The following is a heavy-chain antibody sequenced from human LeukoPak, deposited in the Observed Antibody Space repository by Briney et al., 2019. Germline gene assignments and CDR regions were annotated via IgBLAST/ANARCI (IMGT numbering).Heavy chain of an antibody. Sequence: GRSLRLSCAASGFTYTAYLIHWVRQAPGKGLEWVAVMSSDGNAMFYADSVKGRFTISRDNSKNTLYLQMNSLRAEDTAVYYCVRESEYYFDHSASFDYWGQGTLVTVSS. CDR1: GFTYTAYL. CDR3: VRESEYYFDHSASFDY. J-gene: IGHJ4*02. V-gene: IGHV3-30-3*01. D-gene: IGHD3-22*01. CDR2: MSSDGNAM.